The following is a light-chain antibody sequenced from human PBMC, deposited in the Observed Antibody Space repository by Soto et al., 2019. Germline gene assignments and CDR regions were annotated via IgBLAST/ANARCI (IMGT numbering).Light chain of an antibody. J-gene: IGKJ1*01. V-gene: IGKV3-15*01. CDR1: QSVSSN. Sequence: EIVMTQSPATVSVSPGERATLSCMASQSVSSNLAWYQQKPGQAPRLLIYGASTRATGIPARFSGSGSGTEFTLTISSLQSEDFAVYYCQQYNNWPPLTFGQGTKVDIK. CDR2: GAS. CDR3: QQYNNWPPLT.